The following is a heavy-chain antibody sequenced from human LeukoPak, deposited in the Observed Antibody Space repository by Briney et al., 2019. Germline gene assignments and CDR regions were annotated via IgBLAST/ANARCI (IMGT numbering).Heavy chain of an antibody. J-gene: IGHJ4*02. Sequence: GGSLRLSCMASGFTFSTSWVTWVRQAPGKGLEWVANIDKHGSGKYYVDSVKGRFAISRDYASNSVFLQMDSLRAEDTSVYYCARDAGWGYYDLWGQGTPVTVSS. CDR1: GFTFSTSW. CDR2: IDKHGSGK. CDR3: ARDAGWGYYDL. V-gene: IGHV3-7*01. D-gene: IGHD1-26*01.